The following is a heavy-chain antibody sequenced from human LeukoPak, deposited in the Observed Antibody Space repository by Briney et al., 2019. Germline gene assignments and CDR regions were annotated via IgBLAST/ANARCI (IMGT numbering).Heavy chain of an antibody. V-gene: IGHV3-66*01. Sequence: GGSLRLSCAASGFTFSNYWMHWVRQAPGKGLEWASVIYSGGSTYYADSVKGRFTISRDNSKNTLYLQMNSLRAEDTAVYYCARGYGDYYMDVWGKGTTVTISS. D-gene: IGHD4-17*01. CDR2: IYSGGST. CDR3: ARGYGDYYMDV. CDR1: GFTFSNYW. J-gene: IGHJ6*03.